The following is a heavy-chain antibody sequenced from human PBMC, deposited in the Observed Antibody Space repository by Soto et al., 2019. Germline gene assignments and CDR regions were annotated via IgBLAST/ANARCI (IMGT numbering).Heavy chain of an antibody. J-gene: IGHJ2*01. CDR2: IIPIFGTA. V-gene: IGHV1-69*01. CDR1: GVTFSSYA. D-gene: IGHD2-21*02. Sequence: QVQLVQSGAEVKKPGSSVKVSCKASGVTFSSYAISWVRQAPGQGLEWMVGIIPIFGTANYAQKFQGRVTITADESTSTAYMELSSLRSEDTAVYYCARDGGLAYCGGDCYSSWYFDLWGRGTLVTVSS. CDR3: ARDGGLAYCGGDCYSSWYFDL.